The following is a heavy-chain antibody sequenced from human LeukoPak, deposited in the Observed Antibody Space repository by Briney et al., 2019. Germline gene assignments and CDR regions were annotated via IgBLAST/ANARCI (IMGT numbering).Heavy chain of an antibody. D-gene: IGHD6-13*01. Sequence: PSETLSLTCTVSGGSISSYYWSWIRQPPGKGLEWIGYIYYSGSTNYNPSLKSRVTISVDTSKNQFSLKLSSVTAADTAVYYCARSGIAAAGTPQGIYYYYYMDVWGKGTTVTVSS. CDR2: IYYSGST. CDR1: GGSISSYY. V-gene: IGHV4-59*01. CDR3: ARSGIAAAGTPQGIYYYYYMDV. J-gene: IGHJ6*03.